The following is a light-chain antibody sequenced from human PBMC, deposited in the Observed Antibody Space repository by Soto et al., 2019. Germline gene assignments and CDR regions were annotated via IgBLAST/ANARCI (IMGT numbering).Light chain of an antibody. CDR1: RIIGHNY. CDR3: QQFGISPWT. V-gene: IGKV3-20*01. CDR2: ATS. Sequence: PGDRATLSCRSSRIIGHNYLAWYQQKRGQPPRLLIYATSTRATGIPDRFSGSGSVTNFTLTISRLDPEDFAVYYCQQFGISPWTFGQGTKVEIK. J-gene: IGKJ1*01.